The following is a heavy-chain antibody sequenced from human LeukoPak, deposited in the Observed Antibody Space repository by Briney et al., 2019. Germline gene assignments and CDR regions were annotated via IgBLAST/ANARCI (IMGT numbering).Heavy chain of an antibody. CDR3: AKSYSVYYYDSSGYYDY. D-gene: IGHD3-22*01. V-gene: IGHV3-9*01. CDR2: ISWNSGSI. Sequence: GGSLRLSCAASGFTFDDYAMHWVRQAPGKGLEWVSGISWNSGSIGYADSVKGRFTISRDNAKNSLYLQMNSLRAEDTAVYYCAKSYSVYYYDSSGYYDYWGQGTLVTVSS. J-gene: IGHJ4*02. CDR1: GFTFDDYA.